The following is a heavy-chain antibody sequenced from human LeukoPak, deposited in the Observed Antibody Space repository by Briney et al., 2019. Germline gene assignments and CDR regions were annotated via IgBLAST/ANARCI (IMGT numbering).Heavy chain of an antibody. CDR2: INPNSGGT. Sequence: ASVNVSCKASGYTFTGYYMHWVRQAPGQGLEWMGWINPNSGGTNYAQKFQGRVTMTRDTSISTAYMELSRLRSDDTAVYYCARGGRYCSGGSCYQDYWGQGTLVTVSS. CDR3: ARGGRYCSGGSCYQDY. CDR1: GYTFTGYY. V-gene: IGHV1-2*02. D-gene: IGHD2-15*01. J-gene: IGHJ4*02.